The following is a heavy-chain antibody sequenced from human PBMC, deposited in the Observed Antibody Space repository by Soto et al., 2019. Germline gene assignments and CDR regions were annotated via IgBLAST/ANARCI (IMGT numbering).Heavy chain of an antibody. Sequence: QVQLQESGPCLVKASETLSLTCTVSGGSTSRYHWGWVRQPPGQGLEWVGYVFYTGTTRYNPSLSARVTMSVDTSRNLFSLKLSSVTAADTAVYYCARLLYHDTSGLQYYYFDLWGQGTLVTVSS. J-gene: IGHJ4*02. CDR1: GGSTSRYH. CDR2: VFYTGTT. D-gene: IGHD3-22*01. V-gene: IGHV4-59*01. CDR3: ARLLYHDTSGLQYYYFDL.